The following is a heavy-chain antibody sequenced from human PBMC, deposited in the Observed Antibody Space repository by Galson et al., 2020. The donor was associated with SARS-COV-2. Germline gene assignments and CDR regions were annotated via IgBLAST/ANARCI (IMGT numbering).Heavy chain of an antibody. V-gene: IGHV3-21*01. CDR3: ARSPPASTSGTSIYFD. Sequence: GGSLRLSCAASGFAFSSYTMNWVRQAPGKGLEWVASLDTSSTYIYHADSLKGRFTISRDNAENSLYLQMNSLRAEDTAVYYCARSPPASTSGTSIYFD. J-gene: IGHJ4*01. CDR1: GFAFSSYT. CDR2: LDTSSTYI. D-gene: IGHD3-10*01.